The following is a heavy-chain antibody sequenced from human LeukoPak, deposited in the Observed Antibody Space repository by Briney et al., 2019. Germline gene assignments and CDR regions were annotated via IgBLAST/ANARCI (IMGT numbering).Heavy chain of an antibody. Sequence: GGSLRLSCAASGFTFTSYAMSWIRQAPGKGLEWVSAISGGGENTYYADSVKGRFTISRDNSKNTLYLQMNSLRAEDTAVYYCARKSSTGRYFDYCGQGTLVTVSS. J-gene: IGHJ4*02. D-gene: IGHD6-19*01. CDR1: GFTFTSYA. CDR3: ARKSSTGRYFDY. V-gene: IGHV3-23*01. CDR2: ISGGGENT.